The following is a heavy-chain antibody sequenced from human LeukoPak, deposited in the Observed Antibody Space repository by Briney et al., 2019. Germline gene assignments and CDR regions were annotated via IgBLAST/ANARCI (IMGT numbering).Heavy chain of an antibody. CDR2: IYHSGST. J-gene: IGHJ4*02. Sequence: SETLSLTFAVSGGSISRSNWWRWVRQPPGKGLEWIGEIYHSGSTNYNPSLKSRVTISVDKSKNQFSLKLSSVTAADTAVYYCARVNKGGKLDYWGQGTLVTVSS. V-gene: IGHV4-4*02. CDR3: ARVNKGGKLDY. CDR1: GGSISRSNW. D-gene: IGHD2/OR15-2a*01.